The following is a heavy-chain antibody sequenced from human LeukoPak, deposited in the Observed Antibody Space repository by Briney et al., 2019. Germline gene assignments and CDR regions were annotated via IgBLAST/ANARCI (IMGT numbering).Heavy chain of an antibody. CDR3: ARDVPYYDFWSGYPNWFDP. J-gene: IGHJ5*02. Sequence: PSETLSLTCTVSGGSISSYYWSWIRQPAGKGLEWIGRIYTSGSTNYNPSLKSRVTMSVDTSKNQFSLKLSSVTAADTAVYYCARDVPYYDFWSGYPNWFDPWGQGTLVTVSS. CDR1: GGSISSYY. CDR2: IYTSGST. D-gene: IGHD3-3*01. V-gene: IGHV4-4*07.